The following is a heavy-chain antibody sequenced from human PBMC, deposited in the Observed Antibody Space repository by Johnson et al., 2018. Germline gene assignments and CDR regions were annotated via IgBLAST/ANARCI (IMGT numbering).Heavy chain of an antibody. Sequence: VQLQESGGGLVQPGGSLRLSCAASGFTFDDYAMHWVRQAPGKGLEWVSGISWNSGSIGYADSVKGRFTISRDNAKNSLYLQMNSLRAEDTALYYCAKWNYYDSRGYFQHWGQGTLVTVSS. D-gene: IGHD3-22*01. CDR1: GFTFDDYA. J-gene: IGHJ1*01. CDR3: AKWNYYDSRGYFQH. V-gene: IGHV3-9*01. CDR2: ISWNSGSI.